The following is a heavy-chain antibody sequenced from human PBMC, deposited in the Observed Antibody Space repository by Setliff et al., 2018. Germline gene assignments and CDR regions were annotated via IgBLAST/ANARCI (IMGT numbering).Heavy chain of an antibody. V-gene: IGHV1-69*13. CDR3: ARSHSSSWSGMAV. CDR2: IIPIFGTA. D-gene: IGHD6-13*01. Sequence: SVKVSCKASGYTFTSYAISWVRQAPGQGLEWMGGIIPIFGTANYAQKFQGRVTITADESTSTAYMELSSLRSEDTAVYYCARSHSSSWSGMAVWGKGTTVTVSS. J-gene: IGHJ6*04. CDR1: GYTFTSYA.